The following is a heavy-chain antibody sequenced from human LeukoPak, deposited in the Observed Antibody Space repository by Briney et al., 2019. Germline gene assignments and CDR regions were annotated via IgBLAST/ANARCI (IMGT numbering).Heavy chain of an antibody. CDR3: ARRFGGSYLDAFDI. CDR2: ISSSSSYI. D-gene: IGHD1-26*01. Sequence: GGSLRLSCAASGFTFSSYGMNWVRQAPGKGLEWVSSISSSSSYIYYADSVKGRFTISRDNAKNSLYLQMNSLRAEDTAVYYCARRFGGSYLDAFDIWGQGTMVTVSS. V-gene: IGHV3-21*01. J-gene: IGHJ3*02. CDR1: GFTFSSYG.